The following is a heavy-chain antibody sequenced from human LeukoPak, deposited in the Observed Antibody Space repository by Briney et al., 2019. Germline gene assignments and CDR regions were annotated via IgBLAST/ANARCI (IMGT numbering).Heavy chain of an antibody. CDR1: GGSISSGGYY. CDR3: ARVGVRFLEWFRPGGWFDP. D-gene: IGHD3-3*01. J-gene: IGHJ5*02. CDR2: INHSGST. V-gene: IGHV4-39*07. Sequence: SETLSLTCTVSGGSISSGGYYWSWIRQPPGKGLEWIGEINHSGSTNYNPSLKSRVTISVDTSKNQFSLKLSSVTAADTAVYYCARVGVRFLEWFRPGGWFDPWGQGTLVTVSS.